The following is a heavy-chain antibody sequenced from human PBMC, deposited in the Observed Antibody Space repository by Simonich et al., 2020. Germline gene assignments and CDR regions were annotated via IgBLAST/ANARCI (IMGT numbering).Heavy chain of an antibody. Sequence: EVQLVESGGGLVKPGGSLRLSCAASGFPFSSYSMNWVRQAPGNGLEWVSSISSCSSYIYYADSVKGRFTISRDNAKNSLYLQMNSLRAEDTAVYYCARDVDTAMVFDYWGQGTLVTVSS. V-gene: IGHV3-21*01. CDR2: ISSCSSYI. J-gene: IGHJ4*02. CDR1: GFPFSSYS. D-gene: IGHD5-18*01. CDR3: ARDVDTAMVFDY.